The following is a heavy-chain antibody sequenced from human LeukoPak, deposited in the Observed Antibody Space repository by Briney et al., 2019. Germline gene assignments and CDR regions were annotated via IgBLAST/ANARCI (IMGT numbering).Heavy chain of an antibody. J-gene: IGHJ4*02. CDR2: IYYSGST. D-gene: IGHD4-23*01. V-gene: IGHV4-30-4*01. CDR1: GGSISRGDYY. CDR3: ARVSDYGGTGYFDY. Sequence: SQTLSLTCTVSGGSISRGDYYWSWIRQPPGKGLEWIGYIYYSGSTYYNPSLKSRVTISVDTSKNQFSLKLSSVTAADTAVYYCARVSDYGGTGYFDYWGQGTLVTVSS.